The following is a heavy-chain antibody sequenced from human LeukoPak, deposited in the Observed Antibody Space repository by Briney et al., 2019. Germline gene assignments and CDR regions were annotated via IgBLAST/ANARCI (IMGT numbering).Heavy chain of an antibody. D-gene: IGHD6-13*01. CDR1: GYTFTGYY. CDR3: ARSRYSTKPLDY. J-gene: IGHJ4*02. CDR2: INPNSGGT. Sequence: ASVKVSCKASGYTFTGYYMHWVRQAPGQGLEWMGWINPNSGGTNYAQKFQGRVTMTRDTSISTAYMELSRLRSDDTAVYYCARSRYSTKPLDYWGQGTLVTVSS. V-gene: IGHV1-2*02.